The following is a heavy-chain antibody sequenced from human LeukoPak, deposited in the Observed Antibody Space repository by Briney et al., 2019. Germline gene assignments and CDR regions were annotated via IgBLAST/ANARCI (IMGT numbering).Heavy chain of an antibody. Sequence: GGSLRLSCAASGFTFSSYGMHWVRQAPGKGLEWVAFIRYDGSNKYYADSVKGRFTISRDNSKNTLYLQMNSLRAEDTAVYYCAKASYRSPYYYYYMDVWGKGTTVTVSS. J-gene: IGHJ6*03. D-gene: IGHD4-11*01. CDR2: IRYDGSNK. CDR1: GFTFSSYG. CDR3: AKASYRSPYYYYYMDV. V-gene: IGHV3-30*02.